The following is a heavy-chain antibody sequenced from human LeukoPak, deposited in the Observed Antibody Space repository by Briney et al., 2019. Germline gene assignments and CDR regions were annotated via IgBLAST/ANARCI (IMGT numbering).Heavy chain of an antibody. J-gene: IGHJ2*01. D-gene: IGHD5-24*01. CDR3: AKTIPYWYFDL. Sequence: PGGSLRLSCAASGFSFSTYAMTWVRQAPGMGLEWVSAISGSGDNTYYADSVKGRFTISRDNSKNTLYLQMNSLRAEDTAIYYCAKTIPYWYFDLWGRGTLVTVSS. CDR2: ISGSGDNT. CDR1: GFSFSTYA. V-gene: IGHV3-23*01.